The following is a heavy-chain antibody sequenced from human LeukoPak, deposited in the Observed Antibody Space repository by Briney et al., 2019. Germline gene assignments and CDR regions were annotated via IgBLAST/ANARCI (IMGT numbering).Heavy chain of an antibody. CDR3: AKGWHNSGYSSDIDY. CDR1: GFTFDDYA. Sequence: GRSLRLSCAASGFTFDDYAMHWVRQAPGKGLEWVSGISWNSGSIGYADSVKGRFTISRDNAKNSLYLQMNSLRAEDTALYYCAKGWHNSGYSSDIDYWGQGTLVTVSS. CDR2: ISWNSGSI. J-gene: IGHJ4*02. V-gene: IGHV3-9*01. D-gene: IGHD3-22*01.